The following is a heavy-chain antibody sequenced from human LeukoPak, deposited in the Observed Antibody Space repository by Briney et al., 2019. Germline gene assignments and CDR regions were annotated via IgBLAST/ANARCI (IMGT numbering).Heavy chain of an antibody. D-gene: IGHD2-8*01. CDR3: AKDTSIGKYCTNGVCSPFDY. V-gene: IGHV3-23*01. CDR1: GFTFSSYA. J-gene: IGHJ4*02. CDR2: ISDSGDYT. Sequence: GGSLTLSCAGSGFTFSSYAMSWVRQAPGQGLEWVSVISDSGDYTSYADSVRGRFTISRDNSRNTLYLQMISLRPGDTAVYYCAKDTSIGKYCTNGVCSPFDYWAREPWSPSPQ.